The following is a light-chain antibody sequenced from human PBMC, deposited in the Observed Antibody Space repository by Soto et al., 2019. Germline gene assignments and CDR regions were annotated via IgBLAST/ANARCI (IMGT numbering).Light chain of an antibody. CDR2: GAS. CDR1: QSVDSD. CDR3: QQYNNWPT. V-gene: IGKV3-15*01. J-gene: IGKJ1*01. Sequence: ERVMRQSPATLSVSPGKRATLSCRASQSVDSDLAWYQQKPDQAPRLLIYGASTRATGVPARFSGSGSGTEFTLTISSLQSEDFAVHFCQQYNNWPTFGQGTKVEIK.